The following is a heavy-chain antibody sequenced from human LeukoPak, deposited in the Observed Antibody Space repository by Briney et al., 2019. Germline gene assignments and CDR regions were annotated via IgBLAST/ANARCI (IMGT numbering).Heavy chain of an antibody. J-gene: IGHJ6*02. Sequence: SETLSLTCTVSGGSISSYYWSWIRQPPGKGLEWIGYIYYNGCTNYNPSLKSRVTISVDTSKNQFSLKLSSVTAADTAVYYCARTTVTTYYYYGMDVWGQGTTVTVSS. CDR2: IYYNGCT. CDR1: GGSISSYY. V-gene: IGHV4-59*01. D-gene: IGHD4-17*01. CDR3: ARTTVTTYYYYGMDV.